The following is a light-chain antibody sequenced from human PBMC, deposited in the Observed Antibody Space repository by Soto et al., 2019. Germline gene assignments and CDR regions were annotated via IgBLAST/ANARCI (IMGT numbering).Light chain of an antibody. Sequence: QSVLTQPPSVSGAPGQRVTISCTGSSSNIGAGHDVHWYQHLPGTAPKLLIYGNGNRPSGVPDRFSGSESGTSASLAITGLQAEDEADYYCQSYDSSLSGSEVFGTGTKVTVL. CDR1: SSNIGAGHD. CDR3: QSYDSSLSGSEV. V-gene: IGLV1-40*01. J-gene: IGLJ1*01. CDR2: GNG.